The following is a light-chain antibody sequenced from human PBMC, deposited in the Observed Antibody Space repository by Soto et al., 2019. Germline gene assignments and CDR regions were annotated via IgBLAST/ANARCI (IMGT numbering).Light chain of an antibody. V-gene: IGKV1-5*01. CDR2: DAS. Sequence: DIQMAQSPSSLSAFVGDVVTITCRASQSISRWLAWYQQKPGKAPKLLIYDASTLQSGVPSRFSGSGSGTAFTLTISGLLPEDFATYHCQKLNTLPFNFGQGTRLAIK. CDR3: QKLNTLPFN. J-gene: IGKJ5*01. CDR1: QSISRW.